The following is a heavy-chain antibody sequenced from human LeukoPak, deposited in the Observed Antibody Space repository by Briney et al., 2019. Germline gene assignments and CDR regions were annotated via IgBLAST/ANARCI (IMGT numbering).Heavy chain of an antibody. CDR3: ARKYCSSTSCLFDY. CDR2: ISTSSSPI. D-gene: IGHD2-2*01. V-gene: IGHV3-48*03. CDR1: GFTFSSYE. Sequence: GGSLRLSCAASGFTFSSYEMNWVRQAPGKGLEWVSYISTSSSPIYYADSVKGRFTISRDNAKNSLYLQMNSLRAEDTAVNYCARKYCSSTSCLFDYWGQGTLVTVSS. J-gene: IGHJ4*02.